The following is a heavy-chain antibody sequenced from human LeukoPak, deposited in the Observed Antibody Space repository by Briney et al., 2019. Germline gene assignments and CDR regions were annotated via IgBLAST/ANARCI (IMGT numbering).Heavy chain of an antibody. CDR2: ISYDGSNI. J-gene: IGHJ6*02. V-gene: IGHV3-30*18. Sequence: GGSLRLSCAASGFTFSTYGMHWVRQAPGKGLEWVAVISYDGSNIYYADSVKGRFTISRDNSKNTLYLQMNTLRTEDTAVYYCAKDSVWFGDLLGGMDVWGQGTTVTVSS. D-gene: IGHD3-10*01. CDR1: GFTFSTYG. CDR3: AKDSVWFGDLLGGMDV.